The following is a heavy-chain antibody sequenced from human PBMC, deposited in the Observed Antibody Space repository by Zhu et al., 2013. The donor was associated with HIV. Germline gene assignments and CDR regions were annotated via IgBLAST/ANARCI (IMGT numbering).Heavy chain of an antibody. Sequence: VQLVESGGGVVQPGRSLRLSCAASGFTFSIYAMHWVRQAPGQGLEWVAVISSDGSDKYYADSAKGRFAVSRDNSKNTLSLQMNSLRGEDTAVYYCARDRSPAAFDMWGQGTMVTVSS. D-gene: IGHD3-10*01. CDR2: ISSDGSDK. CDR3: ARDRSPAAFDM. V-gene: IGHV3-30*09. CDR1: GFTFSIYA. J-gene: IGHJ3*02.